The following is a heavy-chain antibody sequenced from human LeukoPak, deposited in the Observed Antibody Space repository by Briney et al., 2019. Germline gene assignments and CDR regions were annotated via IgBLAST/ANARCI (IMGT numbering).Heavy chain of an antibody. D-gene: IGHD1-26*01. V-gene: IGHV1-69*13. Sequence: GASVKVSCKASGGTFSSYAISWVRQAPGQGLEWMGGIIPIFGTANYAQKFQGRVTITADESTSTAYMELSSLRSEDTAVYYCAREGGGSYPNFFSGGAQFDYWGQGTLVTVSS. CDR2: IIPIFGTA. CDR3: AREGGGSYPNFFSGGAQFDY. J-gene: IGHJ4*02. CDR1: GGTFSSYA.